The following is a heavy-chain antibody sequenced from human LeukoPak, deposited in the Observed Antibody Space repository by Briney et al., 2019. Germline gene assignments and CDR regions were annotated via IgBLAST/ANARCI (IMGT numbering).Heavy chain of an antibody. CDR3: ARAYCSSTSCYEDY. CDR1: GFTFSTYW. Sequence: GGSLRLSCAASGFTFSTYWMSWVRQAPGKGLEWVANIRKDGSDIHYVDSVKGRFTISRDNAKNSLYLEMSSLRGEDTALYYCARAYCSSTSCYEDYWGQGTLVTVSS. CDR2: IRKDGSDI. D-gene: IGHD2-2*01. V-gene: IGHV3-7*01. J-gene: IGHJ4*02.